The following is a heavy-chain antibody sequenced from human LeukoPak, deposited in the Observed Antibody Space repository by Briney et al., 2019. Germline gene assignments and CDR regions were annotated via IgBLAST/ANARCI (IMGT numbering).Heavy chain of an antibody. J-gene: IGHJ5*02. D-gene: IGHD1-26*01. CDR2: ISSSSSTI. Sequence: GGSLRLSCAASGFTFNTYSMNWVRQAPGKGLEWVSYISSSSSTIYYADSVKGRFTISRDNAKNSLYLQMNSLRAEDTAVYYCATKGVVGATTWFDPWGQGTLVTVSS. V-gene: IGHV3-48*01. CDR1: GFTFNTYS. CDR3: ATKGVVGATTWFDP.